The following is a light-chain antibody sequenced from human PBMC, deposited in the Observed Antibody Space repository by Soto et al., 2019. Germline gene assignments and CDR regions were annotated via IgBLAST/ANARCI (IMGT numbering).Light chain of an antibody. CDR3: SSYTSSSTLV. CDR2: EVS. V-gene: IGLV2-14*01. CDR1: SSDVGGYNY. J-gene: IGLJ1*01. Sequence: LTQPSSVSGSPGQSIAISCTGTSSDVGGYNYVSWYQQHPGKAPKLMIYEVSNRPSGVSNRFSGSKSGNTASLTISGLQAEDEADYYCSSYTSSSTLVFGTGTKVTVL.